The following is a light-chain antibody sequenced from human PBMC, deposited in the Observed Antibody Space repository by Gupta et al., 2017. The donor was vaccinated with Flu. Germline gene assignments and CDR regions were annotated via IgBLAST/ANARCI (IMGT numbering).Light chain of an antibody. CDR2: SAS. CDR1: QSISNY. CDR3: QQRYSTPRT. Sequence: DIQMTQSPSSLSASVGDRVTITCRASQSISNYLNWYQQKPGKAPKLLIYSASSLQGGVPSRFSGSGAGTDFTLSISSLQPEDFATYYCQQRYSTPRTFGQGTKVEIK. V-gene: IGKV1-39*01. J-gene: IGKJ1*01.